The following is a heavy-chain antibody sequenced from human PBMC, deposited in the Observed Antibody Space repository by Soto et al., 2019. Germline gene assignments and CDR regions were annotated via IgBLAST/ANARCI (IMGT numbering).Heavy chain of an antibody. D-gene: IGHD6-19*01. CDR3: ARDQEVHNSRGHKIRAMDV. Sequence: GGSLRLSCAASGFPFSRYEMNWVRQAPGKGLEWISYISESGTSMYYADAVKGRFAISRDNAQNSLYLQMNSLRIEDTAVYYCARDQEVHNSRGHKIRAMDVWGQGTTVTVSS. V-gene: IGHV3-48*03. CDR2: ISESGTSM. CDR1: GFPFSRYE. J-gene: IGHJ6*02.